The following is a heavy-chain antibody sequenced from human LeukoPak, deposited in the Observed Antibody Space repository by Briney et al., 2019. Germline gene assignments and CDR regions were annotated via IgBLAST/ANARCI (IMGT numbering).Heavy chain of an antibody. Sequence: EASVKVSCKASGGTFSSYAISWVRQAPGQGLEWMGWITAYNGNRLYAQRFQGRITLTTDTSTSTSYMELRSLEYDDTAIYYCARDNDKVVDHWGQGTLVTVSS. V-gene: IGHV1-18*01. CDR2: ITAYNGNR. D-gene: IGHD1-1*01. CDR1: GGTFSSYA. CDR3: ARDNDKVVDH. J-gene: IGHJ4*01.